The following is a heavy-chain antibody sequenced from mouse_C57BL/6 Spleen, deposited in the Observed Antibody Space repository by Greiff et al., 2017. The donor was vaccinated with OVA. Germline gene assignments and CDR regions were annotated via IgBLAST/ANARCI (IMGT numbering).Heavy chain of an antibody. CDR2: ISYDGSN. CDR1: GYSITSGYY. CDR3: ARVYYDYDPYYFDY. V-gene: IGHV3-6*01. J-gene: IGHJ2*01. Sequence: VQLKESGPGLVKPSQSLSLTCSVTGYSITSGYYWNWIRQFPGNKLEWMGYISYDGSNNYNPSLKNRISITRDTSKNQFFLKLNSVTTEDTATYYCARVYYDYDPYYFDYWGQGTTLTVSS. D-gene: IGHD2-4*01.